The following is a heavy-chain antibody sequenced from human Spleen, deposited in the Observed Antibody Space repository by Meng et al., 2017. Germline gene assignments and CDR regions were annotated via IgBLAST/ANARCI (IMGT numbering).Heavy chain of an antibody. V-gene: IGHV1-8*03. D-gene: IGHD3-10*01. CDR1: GYTFTSYD. Sequence: GGSLRLSCKASGYTFTSYDINWVRQATGQGLEWMGWMNPNSGNTGYAQKFQGRVTIARNTSISTAYMELSSLRSEDTAVYYCARADPVRGVSHWGQGTLITVSS. CDR3: ARADPVRGVSH. CDR2: MNPNSGNT. J-gene: IGHJ4*02.